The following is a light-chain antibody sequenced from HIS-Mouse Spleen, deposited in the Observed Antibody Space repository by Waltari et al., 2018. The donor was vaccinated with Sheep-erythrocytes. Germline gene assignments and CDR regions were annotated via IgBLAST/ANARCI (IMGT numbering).Light chain of an antibody. CDR2: KDS. Sequence: SYELTQPPSVSVSPGQTARITCSGDALPKQYAYWYQQKPGQAPVLVIYKDSERPSGIPEGFSGCSSGTTVTLTISGVQAEDEADYYCQSADSSGTYVFGTGTKVTVL. J-gene: IGLJ1*01. CDR1: ALPKQY. CDR3: QSADSSGTYV. V-gene: IGLV3-25*03.